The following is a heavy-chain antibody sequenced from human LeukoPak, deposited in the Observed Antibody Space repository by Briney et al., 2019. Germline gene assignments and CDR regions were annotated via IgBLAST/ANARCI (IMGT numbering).Heavy chain of an antibody. CDR2: INSDGSST. D-gene: IGHD5-12*01. Sequence: GGSLRLSCAASGFTFSSSWMHWVRQPPGKGLVWVSRINSDGSSTTYADSVKGRFTISRDNAKNTLYLHMNSLRAEDTAIYYCARRIVATSNWFDPWGQGTLVTVSS. CDR1: GFTFSSSW. J-gene: IGHJ5*02. CDR3: ARRIVATSNWFDP. V-gene: IGHV3-74*01.